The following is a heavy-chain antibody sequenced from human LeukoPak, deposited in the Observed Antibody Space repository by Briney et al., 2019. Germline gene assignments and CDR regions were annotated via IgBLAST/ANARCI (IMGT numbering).Heavy chain of an antibody. CDR1: GFTFSSYS. V-gene: IGHV3-48*01. J-gene: IGHJ5*02. CDR2: ISSSSSTI. D-gene: IGHD2-15*01. CDR3: AREEGGSCYP. Sequence: GGSLRLSCAASGFTFSSYSMNWVRQAPGKGLEWVSYISSSSSTIYYADSVKGRFTISRDNAKNSLYLQMNSLRAEDTAVYYCAREEGGSCYPWGQGTLVTVSS.